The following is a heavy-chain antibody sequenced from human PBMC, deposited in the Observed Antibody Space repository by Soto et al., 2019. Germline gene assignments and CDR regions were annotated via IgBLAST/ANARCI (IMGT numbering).Heavy chain of an antibody. CDR1: GGSISSGGYY. CDR3: AREAYYDFWSGPRDWFDP. V-gene: IGHV4-31*03. Sequence: QVQLQESGPGLVKPSQTLSLTCTVSGGSISSGGYYWSWIRQHPGKGLEWIGYIYYSVSTYCNPSLKSRVTISVDTSKNQFSLKLSSVTAADTAVYYCAREAYYDFWSGPRDWFDPWGQGTLVTVSS. D-gene: IGHD3-3*01. CDR2: IYYSVST. J-gene: IGHJ5*02.